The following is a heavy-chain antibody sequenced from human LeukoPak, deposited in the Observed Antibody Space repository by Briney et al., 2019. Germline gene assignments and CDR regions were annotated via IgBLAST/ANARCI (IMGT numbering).Heavy chain of an antibody. Sequence: ASVKVSCKASGYTFTSYYMHWVRQAPGQGLEWMGIINPSGGSTSYAQKFQGRVTMTRDTSTSTVYMELSSLRAEDTAVYYCARVDWNSTDGYYFDYWGQGTLVTVSS. CDR1: GYTFTSYY. CDR2: INPSGGST. CDR3: ARVDWNSTDGYYFDY. J-gene: IGHJ4*02. V-gene: IGHV1-46*01. D-gene: IGHD1-7*01.